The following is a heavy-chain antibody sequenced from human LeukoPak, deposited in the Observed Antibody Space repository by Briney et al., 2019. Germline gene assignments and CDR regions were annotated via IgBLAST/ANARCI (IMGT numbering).Heavy chain of an antibody. CDR1: GFTFSSYA. CDR2: ISYDGSNK. V-gene: IGHV3-30-3*01. Sequence: GGSLRLSCAASGFTFSSYAMHWVRQAPGKGLEWVAVISYDGSNKYYADSVKGRFTISRDNSKNTLYLQMNSLRAEDTDVYYCARSRVSSGYYLLDYWGQGTLVTVSS. J-gene: IGHJ4*02. D-gene: IGHD3-22*01. CDR3: ARSRVSSGYYLLDY.